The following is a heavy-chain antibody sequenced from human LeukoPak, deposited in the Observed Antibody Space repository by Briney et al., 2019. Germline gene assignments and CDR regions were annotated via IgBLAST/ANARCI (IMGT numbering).Heavy chain of an antibody. D-gene: IGHD2-2*01. V-gene: IGHV3-21*01. CDR1: GFSFSSYS. J-gene: IGHJ4*02. CDR2: ISSDANHI. CDR3: ASYGTSWRYYFDY. Sequence: GGSLRLSCAASGFSFSSYSMNWVRQAPGKGLEWVSSISSDANHIYYADSVKGRFTISRDNAKNSLYLQMNSLQAEDMAVYYCASYGTSWRYYFDYWGQGTLVTVSS.